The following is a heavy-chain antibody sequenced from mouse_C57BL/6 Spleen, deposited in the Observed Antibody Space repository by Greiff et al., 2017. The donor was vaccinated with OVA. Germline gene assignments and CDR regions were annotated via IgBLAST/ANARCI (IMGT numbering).Heavy chain of an antibody. J-gene: IGHJ4*01. V-gene: IGHV1-64*01. Sequence: QVQLQQPGAELVKPGASVKLSCKASGYTFTSYWMHWVKQRPGQGLEWIGMIHPNSGSTNYNEKFKSKATLTVDKSSSTAYMQLSSLTSEDSAVYYCARFSDSSGYDYAMDYWGQGTSVTVSS. CDR1: GYTFTSYW. CDR2: IHPNSGST. CDR3: ARFSDSSGYDYAMDY. D-gene: IGHD3-2*02.